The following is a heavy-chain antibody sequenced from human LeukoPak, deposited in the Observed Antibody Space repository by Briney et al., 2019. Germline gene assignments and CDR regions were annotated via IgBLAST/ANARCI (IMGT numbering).Heavy chain of an antibody. CDR2: ISGSGGST. CDR1: GFTFSTYA. J-gene: IGHJ4*02. Sequence: GGPLRLSCAASGFTFSTYAMTWVRQAPGKGLEWVSAISGSGGSTYYADSVKGRFTISRDNSKNGLYLQMNSLSADDTAVYHCARTVANELWGQGTLVTVSS. D-gene: IGHD6-19*01. CDR3: ARTVANEL. V-gene: IGHV3-23*01.